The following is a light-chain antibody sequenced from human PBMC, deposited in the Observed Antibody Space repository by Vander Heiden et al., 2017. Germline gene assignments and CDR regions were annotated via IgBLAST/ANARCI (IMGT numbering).Light chain of an antibody. CDR3: QQRSNPLPFT. Sequence: EIVLTQSPATLSLSPGARATLSCRASQSVSSYLAWYQQKPGQAPMLLIYDASNRATGIPARFSGSGSGTDFTLTISSLEPEDFAVYYCQQRSNPLPFTFGPGTKVDIK. V-gene: IGKV3-11*01. CDR1: QSVSSY. J-gene: IGKJ3*01. CDR2: DAS.